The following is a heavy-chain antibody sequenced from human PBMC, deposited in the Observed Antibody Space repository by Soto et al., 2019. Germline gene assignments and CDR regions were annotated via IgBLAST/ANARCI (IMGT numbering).Heavy chain of an antibody. CDR2: IKSKTDGGTT. J-gene: IGHJ4*02. CDR1: GFTFSNAW. Sequence: GGSLRLSCAASGFTFSNAWMSWVRQAPGKGLEWVGRIKSKTDGGTTDYAAPVKGGFTISRDDSKNTLYLQMNSLKTEDTAVYYCTTDPAVPAAMPPYYFDYWGQGTLVTVSS. D-gene: IGHD2-2*01. CDR3: TTDPAVPAAMPPYYFDY. V-gene: IGHV3-15*01.